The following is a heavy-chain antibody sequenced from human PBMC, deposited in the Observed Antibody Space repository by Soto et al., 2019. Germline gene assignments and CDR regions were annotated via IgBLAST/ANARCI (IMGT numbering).Heavy chain of an antibody. CDR3: ARDQGGEFLKGSGMDV. D-gene: IGHD3-10*01. CDR1: GDSISRYY. J-gene: IGHJ6*02. V-gene: IGHV4-59*01. Sequence: QVQLQESGPGLVKPSETLSLTCTVSGDSISRYYWSWIRLSPGKGLEWIGYIYYSGETNYNPSVKSRVTISVDRTKHQFSLKRSSVTAADTAVYYCARDQGGEFLKGSGMDVWGQGTTVTVSS. CDR2: IYYSGET.